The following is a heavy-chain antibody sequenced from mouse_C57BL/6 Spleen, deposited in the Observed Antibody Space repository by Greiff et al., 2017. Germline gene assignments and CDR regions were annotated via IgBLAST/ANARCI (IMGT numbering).Heavy chain of an antibody. CDR1: GYAFSSYW. D-gene: IGHD2-1*01. J-gene: IGHJ4*01. CDR2: IYPGDGDT. CDR3: ARGDYGSYGYAMDY. Sequence: VQLQQSGAELVKPGASVKISCKASGYAFSSYWMNWVKQRPGKGLEWIGQIYPGDGDTNYNGKFKGKATLTAGKSSSTAYMQLSSLTSEDSAVYFCARGDYGSYGYAMDYWGQGTSVTVSS. V-gene: IGHV1-80*01.